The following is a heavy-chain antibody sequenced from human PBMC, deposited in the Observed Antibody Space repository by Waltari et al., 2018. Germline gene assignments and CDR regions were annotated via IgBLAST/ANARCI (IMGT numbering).Heavy chain of an antibody. D-gene: IGHD5-18*01. CDR1: GFTFSSYG. Sequence: QVQLVESGGGVVQPGRSLRLSCAASGFTFSSYGMPWVRQAPGKGLEWVAVIWYDGSNKYYADSVKGRFTISRDNSKNTLYLQMNSLRAEDTAVYYCARNPRGSYGYDYWGQGTLVTVSS. CDR3: ARNPRGSYGYDY. CDR2: IWYDGSNK. V-gene: IGHV3-33*01. J-gene: IGHJ4*02.